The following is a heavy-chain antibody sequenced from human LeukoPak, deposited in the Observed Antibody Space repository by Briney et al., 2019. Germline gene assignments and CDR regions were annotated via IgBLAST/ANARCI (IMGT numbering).Heavy chain of an antibody. Sequence: SETLSLTCNVSGGSISSLGYYWGWIRQAPGKGLAWIGTLSYSGATYYNPSLKSRVATSVDTSKNQFSLKLSSVTAADTAVYYCARAMTTVTYDAFDIWGQGTMVTVSS. D-gene: IGHD4-17*01. CDR3: ARAMTTVTYDAFDI. CDR2: LSYSGAT. V-gene: IGHV4-39*07. J-gene: IGHJ3*02. CDR1: GGSISSLGYY.